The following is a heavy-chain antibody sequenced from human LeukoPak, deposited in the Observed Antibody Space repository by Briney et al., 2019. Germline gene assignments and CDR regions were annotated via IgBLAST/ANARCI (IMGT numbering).Heavy chain of an antibody. V-gene: IGHV3-30-3*01. CDR3: ARDGGYDFWGGYYQDY. CDR1: GFTFSRYA. CDR2: ISYDANIGSNK. J-gene: IGHJ4*02. D-gene: IGHD3-3*01. Sequence: PGGSLRLSCATSGFTFSRYAMHWVRQAPGKGLEWVALISYDANIGSNKYYADSVKGRFTISRGNSKNTLYLQMNSLRAEDTAVYYCARDGGYDFWGGYYQDYWGQGTLVTVSS.